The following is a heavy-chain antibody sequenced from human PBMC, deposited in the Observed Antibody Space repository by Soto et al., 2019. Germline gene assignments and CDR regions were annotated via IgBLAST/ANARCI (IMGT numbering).Heavy chain of an antibody. CDR3: AKGGVVVVPDMDV. CDR1: GFTFSSYA. V-gene: IGHV3-23*01. Sequence: EVQLLESGGGLVQPGGSLRLSCAASGFTFSSYAMSWVRQVPGKGPEWVSAISGSGANTYYADSVKGRFTISRDNSKNTLYLQINSLRAEDTAVYYCAKGGVVVVPDMDVWGKGTTVTVSS. J-gene: IGHJ6*03. CDR2: ISGSGANT. D-gene: IGHD2-2*01.